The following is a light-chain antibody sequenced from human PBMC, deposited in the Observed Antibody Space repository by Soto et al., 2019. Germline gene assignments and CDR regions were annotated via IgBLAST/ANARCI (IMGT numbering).Light chain of an antibody. Sequence: QSALTQPASVSGSPGQSITISCTGTSSDVGAYNYVSWYQQHPGKAPKLMIFDVSNRPSGVSNRFSGSKSGNTASLTISGLQAEDEADYYCSSYTRSSIVVFGGGTKLTVL. CDR1: SSDVGAYNY. CDR3: SSYTRSSIVV. CDR2: DVS. V-gene: IGLV2-14*03. J-gene: IGLJ2*01.